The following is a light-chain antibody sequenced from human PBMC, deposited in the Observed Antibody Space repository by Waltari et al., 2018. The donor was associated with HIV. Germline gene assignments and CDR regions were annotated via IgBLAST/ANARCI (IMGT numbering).Light chain of an antibody. Sequence: HSVLTQLPSSSGIPGQRVIISCCGSRSNIGDNTVQWYQHLPGTAPKLLIYTNTQRPSGVPDRFSGSKSGTSASLAISGLQSEDEADYYCATWDDSLNGHVVFGGGTKLTVL. CDR3: ATWDDSLNGHVV. CDR1: RSNIGDNT. J-gene: IGLJ2*01. CDR2: TNT. V-gene: IGLV1-44*01.